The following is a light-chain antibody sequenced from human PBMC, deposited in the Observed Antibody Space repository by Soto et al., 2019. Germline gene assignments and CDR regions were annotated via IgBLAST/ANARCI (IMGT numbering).Light chain of an antibody. V-gene: IGKV3-20*01. CDR3: QQYHWAPDT. J-gene: IGKJ5*01. CDR2: GAS. CDR1: QIVGGDT. Sequence: EIVLTQSPGTLSLSPVERATLSFRASQIVGGDTLAWFQQRPGQAPRLVIYGASNRAAGIPDRFSGSGSGTDFTLTVSRLEPEDFAMYYCQQYHWAPDTFGQGTRLEIK.